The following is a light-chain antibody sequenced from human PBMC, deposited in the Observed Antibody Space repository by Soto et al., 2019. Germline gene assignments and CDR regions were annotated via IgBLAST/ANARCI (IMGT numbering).Light chain of an antibody. Sequence: EIVLTQSPGTLSLSPGERATLSCRASQSLSSSYLAWYQQKPGQAPSLLIYDISARATGIPTRFSGSGSGTEFTLTISSLQSEDFAVYYCQQYNDWPLTFGGGTKVDI. J-gene: IGKJ4*01. CDR2: DIS. V-gene: IGKV3D-15*01. CDR1: QSLSSSY. CDR3: QQYNDWPLT.